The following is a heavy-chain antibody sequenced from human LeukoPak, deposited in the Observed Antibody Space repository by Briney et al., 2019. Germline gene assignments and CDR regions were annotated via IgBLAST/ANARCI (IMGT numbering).Heavy chain of an antibody. J-gene: IGHJ6*03. D-gene: IGHD2/OR15-2a*01. Sequence: GGSLRLSCADSGFTFSRDWMSWVRQALGKGGGWVAIIKQDESEKYYVASVKGRFTISRDNAKNSLYLQMNSLTAEDTAVYYCARSPFLGSYYMDVWGKGTTVTVSS. CDR1: GFTFSRDW. CDR2: IKQDESEK. V-gene: IGHV3-7*01. CDR3: ARSPFLGSYYMDV.